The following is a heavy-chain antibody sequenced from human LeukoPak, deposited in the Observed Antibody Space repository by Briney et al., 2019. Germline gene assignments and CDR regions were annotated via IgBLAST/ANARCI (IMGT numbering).Heavy chain of an antibody. Sequence: SETLSLTCAVYGGSFSGYYWSWIRQPPGKGLEWIGEINHSGSTNYNPSLKSRVTISVDTSKNQFSLKLTSVTAADTAVYYCARDCEFCDLLFYMNVWGKGTTVTVSS. J-gene: IGHJ6*03. CDR2: INHSGST. V-gene: IGHV4-34*01. CDR3: ARDCEFCDLLFYMNV. D-gene: IGHD3-3*01. CDR1: GGSFSGYY.